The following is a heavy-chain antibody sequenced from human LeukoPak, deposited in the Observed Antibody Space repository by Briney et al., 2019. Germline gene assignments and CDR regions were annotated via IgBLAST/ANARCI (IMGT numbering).Heavy chain of an antibody. CDR2: ITPIFGTA. D-gene: IGHD3-22*01. V-gene: IGHV1-69*01. CDR1: GGTFSRFT. CDR3: AREWGLESSGYYYAY. Sequence: GASVKVSCKASGGTFSRFTISWVRQAPGQGFEWMEGITPIFGTANFAQKFQGRVSITADGSTSTAFMELSSLRSEDTAVYYCAREWGLESSGYYYAYWGQGTLVTVSS. J-gene: IGHJ4*02.